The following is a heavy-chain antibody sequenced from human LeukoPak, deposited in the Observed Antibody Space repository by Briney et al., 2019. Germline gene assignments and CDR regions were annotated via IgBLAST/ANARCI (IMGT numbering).Heavy chain of an antibody. CDR1: GFTFTSYA. V-gene: IGHV3-23*01. CDR3: AKDGAIAAAGYYYYADV. J-gene: IGHJ6*03. D-gene: IGHD6-13*01. CDR2: ISGSGGST. Sequence: GGSLRLSCAASGFTFTSYAMAWLRQAPGKGLEWVSAISGSGGSTSYADSVKGRFTISRDNSKNTLYLQMNSLRAEDTAVYYCAKDGAIAAAGYYYYADVWGKGTTVTVSS.